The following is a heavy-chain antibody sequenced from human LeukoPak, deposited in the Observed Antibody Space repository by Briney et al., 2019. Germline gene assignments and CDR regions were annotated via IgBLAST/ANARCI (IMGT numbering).Heavy chain of an antibody. CDR1: GGSISSYY. V-gene: IGHV4-59*01. Sequence: SETLSLTCTVSGGSISSYYWSWIRQPPGKGLEWIGYIYYSGSTNYNPSLMSRVTISVDTSKNQFSLKLSSVTAADTAVYYCARDGSAYFDYWGQGTLVTVSS. J-gene: IGHJ4*02. CDR3: ARDGSAYFDY. CDR2: IYYSGST. D-gene: IGHD1-1*01.